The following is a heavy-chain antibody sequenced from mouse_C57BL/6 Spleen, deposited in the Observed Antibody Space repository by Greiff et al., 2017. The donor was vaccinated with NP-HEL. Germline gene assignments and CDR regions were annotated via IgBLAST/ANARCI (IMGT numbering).Heavy chain of an antibody. CDR1: GYTFTSYW. CDR3: AIIERVFTDAMDY. V-gene: IGHV1-74*01. D-gene: IGHD2-12*01. CDR2: IHPSDSDT. J-gene: IGHJ4*01. Sequence: QVQLQQPGAELVKPGASVKVSCKASGYTFTSYWMHWVKQRPGQGLEWIGRIHPSDSDTNYNQQFKGKATLTVDNSSSTAYMQLSSLTSEYSAFYYCAIIERVFTDAMDYWGQGTSGTVSS.